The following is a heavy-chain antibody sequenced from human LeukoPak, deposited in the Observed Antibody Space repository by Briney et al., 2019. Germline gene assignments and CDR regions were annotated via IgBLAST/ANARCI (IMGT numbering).Heavy chain of an antibody. D-gene: IGHD6-13*01. J-gene: IGHJ4*02. Sequence: GGSLRLSCAASGFTFSSYSMNWVRQAPGKGLEWVASISSSSSYIYYADSVKGRFTISRDNDKPSLYLQMNSLRAEDTAVYYCASPPIAAAGTVDDYWGQGTLVSVSS. CDR2: ISSSSSYI. V-gene: IGHV3-21*01. CDR1: GFTFSSYS. CDR3: ASPPIAAAGTVDDY.